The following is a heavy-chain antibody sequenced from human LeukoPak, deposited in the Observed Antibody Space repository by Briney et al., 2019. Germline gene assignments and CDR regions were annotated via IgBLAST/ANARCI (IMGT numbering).Heavy chain of an antibody. CDR3: ARPGIVGAPGYFDY. D-gene: IGHD1-26*01. CDR1: GGSISSSSYY. J-gene: IGHJ4*02. CDR2: IYYSGST. Sequence: KPSETLSLTCTVSGGSISSSSYYWGWIRQPPGKGLEWIGSIYYSGSTYYNPSLKSRVTISVDTSKNQFSLKLSSVTAADTAVYYCARPGIVGAPGYFDYWGQGTLVTASS. V-gene: IGHV4-39*01.